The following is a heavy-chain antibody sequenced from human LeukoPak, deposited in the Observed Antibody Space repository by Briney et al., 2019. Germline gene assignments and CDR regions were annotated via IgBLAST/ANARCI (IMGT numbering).Heavy chain of an antibody. J-gene: IGHJ4*02. CDR1: GYTFTGYY. Sequence: ASVKVSCKASGYTFTGYYMHWVRQAPGQGLEWMGWINPNSGGTNYAQKFQGRVTMTRDTSISTAYMDLSRLRSDDTAVYYCARGLWLESKPDYWGQGTLVTVSS. CDR2: INPNSGGT. V-gene: IGHV1-2*02. D-gene: IGHD6-19*01. CDR3: ARGLWLESKPDY.